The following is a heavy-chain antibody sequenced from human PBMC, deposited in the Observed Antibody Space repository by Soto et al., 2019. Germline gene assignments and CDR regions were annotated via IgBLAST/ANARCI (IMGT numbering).Heavy chain of an antibody. CDR3: ARTRSFTLGFYYDGMDV. Sequence: PGESLKISCHGSGYSFAIYWIGWVRQMPGKDLEWMGIIYPGDSDTRYSPSLQGQVTISADKSLRTAYLQWTSLKASDTALYYCARTRSFTLGFYYDGMDVWGQGTTVTVSS. J-gene: IGHJ6*02. CDR2: IYPGDSDT. CDR1: GYSFAIYW. V-gene: IGHV5-51*01. D-gene: IGHD6-6*01.